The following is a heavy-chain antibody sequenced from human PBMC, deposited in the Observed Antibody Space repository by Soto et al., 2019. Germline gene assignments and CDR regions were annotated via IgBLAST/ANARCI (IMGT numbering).Heavy chain of an antibody. Sequence: ETLSLTCAVYGGSFSGYYWSWIRQPPGKGLEWIGEINHSGSTNYNPSLKSRVTISVDTSKNQFSLKLSSVTAADTAVYYCARASGCTNGVCYSTFDYWGQGTLVTVSS. CDR1: GGSFSGYY. V-gene: IGHV4-34*01. CDR2: INHSGST. J-gene: IGHJ4*02. D-gene: IGHD2-8*01. CDR3: ARASGCTNGVCYSTFDY.